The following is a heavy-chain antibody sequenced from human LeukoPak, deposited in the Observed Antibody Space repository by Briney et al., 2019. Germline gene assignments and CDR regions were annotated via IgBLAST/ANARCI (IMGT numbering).Heavy chain of an antibody. CDR1: GFTFDDYG. D-gene: IGHD3-10*01. CDR3: AKLRGSGSYSANDY. CDR2: ISGSGGNT. J-gene: IGHJ4*02. Sequence: GGSLRLSCAASGFTFDDYGMSWVRQAPGKGLEWVSAISGSGGNTYYADSVKGRFTISRDNSKNTLYLQMNSLRAEDTAVYYCAKLRGSGSYSANDYWGQGTLVTVSS. V-gene: IGHV3-23*01.